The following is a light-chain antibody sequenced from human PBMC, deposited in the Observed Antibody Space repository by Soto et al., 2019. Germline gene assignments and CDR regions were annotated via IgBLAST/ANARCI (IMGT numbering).Light chain of an antibody. CDR3: QSYDSSLSGYAV. Sequence: QSVLTQPPSVSGAPGQRVTISCTGSSSNIGAGYDVHWYQQLPGTAPKLLIYGNSNRPSGVPDRFSGSKSGTSASLAITGLQVEDEADYYCQSYDSSLSGYAVFGGGTQLTVL. V-gene: IGLV1-40*01. CDR2: GNS. J-gene: IGLJ7*01. CDR1: SSNIGAGYD.